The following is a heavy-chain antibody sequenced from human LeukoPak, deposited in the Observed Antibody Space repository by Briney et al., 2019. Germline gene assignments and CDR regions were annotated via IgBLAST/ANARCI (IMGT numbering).Heavy chain of an antibody. Sequence: ASVKVSCKASGYTFTGYYMHWVRQAPGQGLEWMGGIIPIFGTANYAQKFQGRVTITADESTSTAYMELSSLRSEDTAVYYCARERGSGSYYGDFDYWGQGTLVTVSS. D-gene: IGHD3-10*01. CDR3: ARERGSGSYYGDFDY. V-gene: IGHV1-69*13. CDR2: IIPIFGTA. CDR1: GYTFTGYY. J-gene: IGHJ4*02.